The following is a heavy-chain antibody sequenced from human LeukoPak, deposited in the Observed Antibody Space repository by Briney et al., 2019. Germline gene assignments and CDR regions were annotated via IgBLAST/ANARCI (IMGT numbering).Heavy chain of an antibody. V-gene: IGHV1-18*01. J-gene: IGHJ4*02. CDR3: ARGPIVVVPAAMPGYFDY. CDR1: GYTFTSYG. Sequence: GASVKVSCKASGYTFTSYGISWVRQAPGQGLEWMGWISAYNGNTNYAQKLQGRVTMTTDTSTSTAYMELRSLRSEDTAVYYCARGPIVVVPAAMPGYFDYWGQGTLVTVSS. D-gene: IGHD2-2*01. CDR2: ISAYNGNT.